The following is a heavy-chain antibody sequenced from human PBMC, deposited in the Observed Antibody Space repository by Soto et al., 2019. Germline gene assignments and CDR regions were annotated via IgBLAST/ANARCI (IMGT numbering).Heavy chain of an antibody. V-gene: IGHV4-31*03. Sequence: PSETLSLTCTVSGGSISSGGYYWSWIRQHPGKGLEWIGYIYYSGSTYYNPSLKSRVTISVDTSKNQFSLKLSSVTAADTAVYYCARDGLLVRGVLNNGMDVWGQGTTVTVSS. CDR3: ARDGLLVRGVLNNGMDV. CDR1: GGSISSGGYY. J-gene: IGHJ6*02. CDR2: IYYSGST. D-gene: IGHD3-10*01.